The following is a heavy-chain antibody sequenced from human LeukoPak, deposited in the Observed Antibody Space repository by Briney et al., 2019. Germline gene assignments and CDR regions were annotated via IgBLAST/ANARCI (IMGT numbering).Heavy chain of an antibody. CDR2: IIPIFGTA. Sequence: ASVKVSCKASGGTFSSYAISWVRQAPGQGLEWMGGIIPIFGTANYAQRFQGRVTITTDESTSTAYMELSSLRSEDTAVYYCARLGGPNSYGYGYWGQGTLVTVSP. J-gene: IGHJ4*02. CDR3: ARLGGPNSYGYGY. D-gene: IGHD5-18*01. CDR1: GGTFSSYA. V-gene: IGHV1-69*05.